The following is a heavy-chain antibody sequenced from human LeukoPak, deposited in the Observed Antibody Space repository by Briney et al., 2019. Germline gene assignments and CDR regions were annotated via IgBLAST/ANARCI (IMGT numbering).Heavy chain of an antibody. V-gene: IGHV3-66*01. CDR3: ARGTVTMVDY. Sequence: PGGSLRLSCAASGFTFSSYGMHWVRQAPGRGLEWVSVIYSGGSTYYADSVKGGFTISRDNSKNTLFLQMNSLRAGDTAVYYCARGTVTMVDYWGQGTLVTVSS. D-gene: IGHD3-10*01. CDR1: GFTFSSYG. J-gene: IGHJ4*02. CDR2: IYSGGST.